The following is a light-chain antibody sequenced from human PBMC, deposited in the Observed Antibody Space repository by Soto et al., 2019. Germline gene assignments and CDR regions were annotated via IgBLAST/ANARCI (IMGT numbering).Light chain of an antibody. J-gene: IGKJ1*01. CDR1: QSISNS. V-gene: IGKV1-39*01. CDR2: GTS. CDR3: QQSYSSSWT. Sequence: DIQLTQSPSSLSASVGDRVTITRRASQSISNSLNWYQQKPGKAPNLLIYGTSSLQNGVPSRFGGSGSGTDFTLIISSLQREDFATYYCQQSYSSSWTFGQGTKVDIK.